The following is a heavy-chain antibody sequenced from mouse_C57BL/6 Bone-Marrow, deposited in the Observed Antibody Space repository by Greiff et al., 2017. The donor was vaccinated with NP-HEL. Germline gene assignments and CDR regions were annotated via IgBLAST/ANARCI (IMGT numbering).Heavy chain of an antibody. CDR3: AREGSSYWYFDV. CDR2: IYPGSGST. D-gene: IGHD1-1*01. J-gene: IGHJ1*03. CDR1: GYTFTSYW. V-gene: IGHV1-55*01. Sequence: VQLQQPGAELVKPGASVKMSCKASGYTFTSYWMTWVKQRPGQGLEWIGDIYPGSGSTNYNEKFKSKATLTVDTSSSTAYMQLSSLTSEDSAVYYCAREGSSYWYFDVWGTGTTVTVSS.